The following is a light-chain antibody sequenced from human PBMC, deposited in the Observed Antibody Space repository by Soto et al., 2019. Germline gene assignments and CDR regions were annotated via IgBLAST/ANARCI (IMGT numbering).Light chain of an antibody. CDR3: HHYGTSLSYS. CDR1: QSVSDSS. J-gene: IGKJ2*03. V-gene: IGKV3D-20*01. CDR2: AAS. Sequence: EIVLTQSPATLSLSPGARVPLSCGASQSVSDSSIAWYQHKPGLAPRLLVFAASRRAPGIPDRFSGSGSGTDFTLSISRLEPEDAAVYYCHHYGTSLSYSFGQGTKVDIK.